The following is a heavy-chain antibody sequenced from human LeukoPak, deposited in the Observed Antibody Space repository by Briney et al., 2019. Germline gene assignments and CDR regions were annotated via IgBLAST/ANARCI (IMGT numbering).Heavy chain of an antibody. CDR3: AKGTLYYYGSGTSGDYFDY. V-gene: IGHV3-11*01. D-gene: IGHD3-10*01. J-gene: IGHJ4*02. CDR2: ISSSGSTI. CDR1: GFTFSDYY. Sequence: GGSLRLSCAASGFTFSDYYMSWIRQAPGKGLEWVSYISSSGSTIYYADSVKGRFTISRDNAKNTLYLQMNSLRAKDTAVYYCAKGTLYYYGSGTSGDYFDYWGQGTLVTVSS.